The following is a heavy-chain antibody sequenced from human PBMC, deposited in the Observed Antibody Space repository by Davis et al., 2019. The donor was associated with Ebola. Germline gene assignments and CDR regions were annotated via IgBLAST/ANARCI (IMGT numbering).Heavy chain of an antibody. V-gene: IGHV3-43*02. J-gene: IGHJ4*02. Sequence: PGGSLRLSCATSGFTFGDYTMHWVRQAPGKGLEWVSFINGDRGRIDYADSVKGRFTISGDNSKNSLYLQMNSLTTEDIALYYCAKAKFSGSALIGHWGQGTLVTVSS. CDR1: GFTFGDYT. D-gene: IGHD1-26*01. CDR3: AKAKFSGSALIGH. CDR2: INGDRGRI.